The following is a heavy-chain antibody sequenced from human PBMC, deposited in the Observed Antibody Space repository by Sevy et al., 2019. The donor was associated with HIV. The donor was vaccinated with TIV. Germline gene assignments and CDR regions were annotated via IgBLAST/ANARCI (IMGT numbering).Heavy chain of an antibody. J-gene: IGHJ6*03. CDR1: GFTFSDHY. Sequence: GGSLRLSCAASGFTFSDHYVDWVRQAPGKGLEWVGRIRNRPNSYTTEYAASVKGRFTISRDDSRNSVYLQMNSLKTQDSAVYYCVRGPNSGVGGCQQISPYFLEVWGKGATVTLSS. CDR2: IRNRPNSYTT. V-gene: IGHV3-72*01. D-gene: IGHD2-15*01. CDR3: VRGPNSGVGGCQQISPYFLEV.